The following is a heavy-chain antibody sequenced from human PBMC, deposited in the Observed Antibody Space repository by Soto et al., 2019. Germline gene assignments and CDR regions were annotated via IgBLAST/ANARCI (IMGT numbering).Heavy chain of an antibody. Sequence: SETLSLTCTVSGGSISSGGYYWSWIRQHPGKGLEWIGYIYYSGSTYYNPSLKSRVTISVDTSKNQFSLKLSSVTAADTAVYYCARDRYGSAISRWFDPWGQGTLVTVSS. CDR3: ARDRYGSAISRWFDP. D-gene: IGHD3-10*01. CDR2: IYYSGST. V-gene: IGHV4-31*03. J-gene: IGHJ5*02. CDR1: GGSISSGGYY.